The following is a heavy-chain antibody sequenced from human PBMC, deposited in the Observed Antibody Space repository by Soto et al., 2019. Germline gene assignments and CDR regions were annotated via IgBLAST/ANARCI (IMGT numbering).Heavy chain of an antibody. Sequence: GGSLRLSCAASGFTFSSYVMTWVRQAPGKGLVWVSGISGSGGSTYYADSVKGRFTISRDNSKNTLYLQMNSLRAEDTAVYYCAKGSYYDSSGYSAGVRTNWFDPWGQGTLVTVSS. D-gene: IGHD3-22*01. J-gene: IGHJ5*02. V-gene: IGHV3-23*01. CDR3: AKGSYYDSSGYSAGVRTNWFDP. CDR2: ISGSGGST. CDR1: GFTFSSYV.